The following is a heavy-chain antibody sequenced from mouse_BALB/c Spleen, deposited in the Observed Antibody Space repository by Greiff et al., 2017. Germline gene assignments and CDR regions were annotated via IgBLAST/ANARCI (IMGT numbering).Heavy chain of an antibody. CDR1: GYAFSSYW. CDR2: IYPGDGDT. V-gene: IGHV1-80*01. J-gene: IGHJ2*01. CDR3: APQTARATFFDY. Sequence: QVQLKQSGAELVRPGSSVKISCKASGYAFSSYWMNWVKQRPGQGLEWIGQIYPGDGDTNYNGKFKGKATLTADKSSSTAYMQLSSLTSEDSAVYFCAPQTARATFFDYWGQGTTPTVSS. D-gene: IGHD3-2*01.